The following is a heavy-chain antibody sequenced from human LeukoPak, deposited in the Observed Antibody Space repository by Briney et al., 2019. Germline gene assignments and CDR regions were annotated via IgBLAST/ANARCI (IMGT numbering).Heavy chain of an antibody. CDR1: GFAFRTYA. CDR3: ARGYGSGSSYFDY. Sequence: GGSLRLSCAASGFAFRTYAMHWVRQAPGKGLEWVAIMSYDGRNEYYADSVKGRFTISRDNSKDALFLQMNSLRPEDTANYHCARGYGSGSSYFDYWGQGTLVTVSS. V-gene: IGHV3-30-3*01. D-gene: IGHD3-10*01. CDR2: MSYDGRNE. J-gene: IGHJ4*02.